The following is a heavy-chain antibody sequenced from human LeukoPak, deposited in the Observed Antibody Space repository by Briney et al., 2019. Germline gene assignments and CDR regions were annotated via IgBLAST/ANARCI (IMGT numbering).Heavy chain of an antibody. D-gene: IGHD6-6*01. J-gene: IGHJ4*02. CDR2: IYYSGST. CDR1: GGSISSSSYY. Sequence: TSETLSLTCTVSGGSISSSSYYWGWIRQPPGKGLEWIGSIYYSGSTYYSPSLKSRVTISVDTSKNQFSLKLSSVTAADTAVYYCARAGIAARSPYYFDYWGQGTLVTVSS. CDR3: ARAGIAARSPYYFDY. V-gene: IGHV4-39*07.